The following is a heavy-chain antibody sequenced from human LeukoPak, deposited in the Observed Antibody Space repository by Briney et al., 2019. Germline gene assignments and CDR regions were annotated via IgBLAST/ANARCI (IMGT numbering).Heavy chain of an antibody. CDR1: GGSISSYY. D-gene: IGHD3-3*01. CDR3: ARGGYDPTYYMDV. CDR2: IYYSGST. V-gene: IGHV4-59*01. Sequence: PSETLSLTCTVSGGSISSYYWSWIRQPPGKGLEWIGYIYYSGSTNYNPSLKSRVTISVDTSKNQFSLKLSSVTAAGTAVYYCARGGYDPTYYMDVWGKGTTVTVSS. J-gene: IGHJ6*03.